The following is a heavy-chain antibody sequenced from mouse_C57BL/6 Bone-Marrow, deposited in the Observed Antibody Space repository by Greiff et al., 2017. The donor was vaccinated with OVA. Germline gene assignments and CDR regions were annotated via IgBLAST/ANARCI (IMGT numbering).Heavy chain of an antibody. CDR1: GFTFSDYY. CDR2: INYDGSST. Sequence: DVMLVESEGGLVQPGSSMKLSCTASGFTFSDYYMAWVRQVPEKGLEWVANINYDGSSTYYLDSLKSRFIISRDNAKNILYLQMSSLKSEDTATYYCARDRGTTVRRYFDVWGTGTTVTVSS. CDR3: ARDRGTTVRRYFDV. D-gene: IGHD1-1*01. V-gene: IGHV5-16*01. J-gene: IGHJ1*03.